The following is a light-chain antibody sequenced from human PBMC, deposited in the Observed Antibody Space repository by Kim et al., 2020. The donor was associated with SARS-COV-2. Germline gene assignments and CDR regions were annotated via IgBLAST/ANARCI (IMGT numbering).Light chain of an antibody. CDR1: QGISSW. CDR2: AAS. CDR3: QQANSFPYS. J-gene: IGKJ2*03. V-gene: IGKV1-12*01. Sequence: SASVGDRVTITCRASQGISSWLAWYQRKPGEAPKLLIYAASSLQSGVPSRFSGSGTGTDFTVTISSLQPEDFATYYCQQANSFPYSFGQGTKLEI.